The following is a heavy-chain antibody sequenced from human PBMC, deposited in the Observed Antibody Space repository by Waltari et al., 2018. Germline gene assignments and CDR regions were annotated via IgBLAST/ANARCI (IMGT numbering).Heavy chain of an antibody. CDR3: ASDPSMQHVAAGGY. Sequence: EVQVVESGGGVVQPGGSLRLSCLTSGFRFGSYTLNWVRQAPGKGLEWVSSIIPNSIKTYYLESVRGRFTISRDNARNSLYLQMDSLRVEDSAVYYCASDPSMQHVAAGGYWGQGTLVTVSS. V-gene: IGHV3-21*01. CDR1: GFRFGSYT. CDR2: IIPNSIKT. D-gene: IGHD2-8*01. J-gene: IGHJ4*02.